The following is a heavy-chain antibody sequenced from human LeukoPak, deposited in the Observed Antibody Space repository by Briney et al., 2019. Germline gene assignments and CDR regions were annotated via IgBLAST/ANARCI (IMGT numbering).Heavy chain of an antibody. J-gene: IGHJ4*02. CDR3: AKDSEYYDYVWGSYRAKYYFDY. Sequence: SETLSLTCTVSGGSISITSYYWGWIRQPPGKGLEWIGSMYSSGSTYYNPSLKSRVTISVDTSKNQFSLKLSSVTAADTAVYYCAKDSEYYDYVWGSYRAKYYFDYWGQGTLVTVSS. D-gene: IGHD3-16*02. CDR1: GGSISITSYY. V-gene: IGHV4-39*07. CDR2: MYSSGST.